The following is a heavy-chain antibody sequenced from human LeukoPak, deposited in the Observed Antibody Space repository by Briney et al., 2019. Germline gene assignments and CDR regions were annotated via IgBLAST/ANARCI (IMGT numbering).Heavy chain of an antibody. V-gene: IGHV1-18*01. CDR1: GYTFTSYG. J-gene: IGHJ4*02. CDR2: ISAYNGNT. CDR3: ARDSLLYGDYAAFDY. Sequence: ASVKVSCKASGYTFTSYGISWVRQAPGQGLEWMGWISAYNGNTNYAQKLQGRVTMTTDTSTSTAYMEVRSLRSDDTAVYYCARDSLLYGDYAAFDYWGQGTLVAVSS. D-gene: IGHD4-17*01.